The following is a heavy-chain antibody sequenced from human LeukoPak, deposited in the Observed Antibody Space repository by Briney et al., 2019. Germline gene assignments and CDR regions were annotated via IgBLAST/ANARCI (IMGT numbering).Heavy chain of an antibody. Sequence: ASVKVSCKASGYTFTSYGISWVRQAPGQGLEWMGWISAYNGNINYAQNLQGRVTMTTDTSTSTAYMELRSLRSDDTAVYYCARDLEGSYYDWFDPWGQGTLVTVSS. D-gene: IGHD3-10*01. CDR2: ISAYNGNI. V-gene: IGHV1-18*01. CDR1: GYTFTSYG. CDR3: ARDLEGSYYDWFDP. J-gene: IGHJ5*02.